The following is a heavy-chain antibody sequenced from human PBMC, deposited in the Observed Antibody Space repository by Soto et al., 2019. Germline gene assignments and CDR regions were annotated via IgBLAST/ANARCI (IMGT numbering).Heavy chain of an antibody. D-gene: IGHD2-21*01. Sequence: SQTLSLTCAISGDSVSSNSAAWNWIRQSPSRGLEWLGRTYYRSKWYNDYAVSVKSRITINPDTSKNQFSLQLNSVTPEDTAVYYCARDSAPSALSHCGGPYNWFDPWGQGTLVTVSS. CDR3: ARDSAPSALSHCGGPYNWFDP. CDR2: TYYRSKWYN. V-gene: IGHV6-1*01. CDR1: GDSVSSNSAA. J-gene: IGHJ5*02.